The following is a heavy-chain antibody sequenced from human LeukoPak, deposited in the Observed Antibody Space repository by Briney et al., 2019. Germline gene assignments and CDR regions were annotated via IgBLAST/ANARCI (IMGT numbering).Heavy chain of an antibody. CDR3: ARGLPIAVAGDY. J-gene: IGHJ4*02. Sequence: PGGSLRLSCAASGFTFSSYAMNWVRQAPGKGLEWVSAISGSGGSTYYADSVKGRFTISRDNSKNTLYLQMNSLRAEDTAVYYCARGLPIAVAGDYWGQGTLVTVSS. D-gene: IGHD6-19*01. CDR1: GFTFSSYA. CDR2: ISGSGGST. V-gene: IGHV3-23*01.